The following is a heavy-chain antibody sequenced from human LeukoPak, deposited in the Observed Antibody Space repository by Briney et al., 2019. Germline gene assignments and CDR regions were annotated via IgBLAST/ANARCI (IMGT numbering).Heavy chain of an antibody. Sequence: SETLSLTCTVSGGSISSSSYYWGWIRQPPGKGLEWIGSIYYSGSTYYNPSLKSRVTISVDTSKNQFSLKLSSVTAADTAVYYCARRARRSMITLGGVIVGGDYWGQGTLVTVSS. J-gene: IGHJ4*02. D-gene: IGHD3-16*02. CDR1: GGSISSSSYY. CDR2: IYYSGST. CDR3: ARRARRSMITLGGVIVGGDY. V-gene: IGHV4-39*01.